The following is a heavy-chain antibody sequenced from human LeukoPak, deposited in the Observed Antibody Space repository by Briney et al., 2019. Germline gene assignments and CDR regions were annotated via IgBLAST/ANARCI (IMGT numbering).Heavy chain of an antibody. Sequence: SETLSLTCTVSGGSISSSSDYWGWIRPPPGKGLEWIGSIYYSGSTYYNPSLKSRITISVDTSKKQFSLKLKSVTTADTALYYCARGAEGELHGPIDSWGQGTLVTVSS. V-gene: IGHV4-39*07. J-gene: IGHJ4*02. CDR3: ARGAEGELHGPIDS. CDR2: IYYSGST. D-gene: IGHD1-26*01. CDR1: GGSISSSSDY.